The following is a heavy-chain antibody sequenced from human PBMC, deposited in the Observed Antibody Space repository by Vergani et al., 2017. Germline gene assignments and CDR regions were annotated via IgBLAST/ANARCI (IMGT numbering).Heavy chain of an antibody. D-gene: IGHD5-18*01. CDR2: IFPIFGTA. Sequence: QVQLVQSGAEVKKPGSSVKVSCKASGGTFSSYAISWVRQAPGQGLEWMGGIFPIFGTANYAQKFQGRVTITADESTSTAYMELSSLRSEDTAVYYCARGGYSYGTRPFDYWGQGTLVTVSS. J-gene: IGHJ4*02. CDR1: GGTFSSYA. CDR3: ARGGYSYGTRPFDY. V-gene: IGHV1-69*01.